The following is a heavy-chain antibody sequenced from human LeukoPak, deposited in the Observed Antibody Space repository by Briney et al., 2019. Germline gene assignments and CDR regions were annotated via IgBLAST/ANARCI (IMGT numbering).Heavy chain of an antibody. CDR2: ISYDGSDT. J-gene: IGHJ4*02. V-gene: IGHV3-30*18. CDR1: GFSFGSCG. CDR3: AKRRFSSVSIDY. Sequence: GGSLRLSCAASGFSFGSCGMHWVRQAPGKGLEWVAVISYDGSDTYYASSLKGRFTISRDNSKNTVFLQMNSLRAEDTAVYYCAKRRFSSVSIDYWGQGTLVTVSS. D-gene: IGHD6-19*01.